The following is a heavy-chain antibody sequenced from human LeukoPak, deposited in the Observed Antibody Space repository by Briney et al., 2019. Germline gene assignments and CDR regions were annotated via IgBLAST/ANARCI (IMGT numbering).Heavy chain of an antibody. CDR1: GFTFSSYS. V-gene: IGHV3-21*01. Sequence: GGSLRLSCAASGFTFSSYSMNWVRQAPGKGLEWVSSISSSSSYIYYADSVRGRFTISRDNAKNSLYLQMNSLRAEDTAVYYCARDSVGATGDYWGQGTLVTVSS. D-gene: IGHD1-26*01. CDR2: ISSSSSYI. J-gene: IGHJ4*02. CDR3: ARDSVGATGDY.